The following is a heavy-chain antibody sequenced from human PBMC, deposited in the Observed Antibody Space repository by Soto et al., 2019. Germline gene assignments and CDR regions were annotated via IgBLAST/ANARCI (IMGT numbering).Heavy chain of an antibody. CDR2: ISANTGNT. Sequence: QVQLVQSGDEVKKPGTSVKVSCKASGYSFTTYGIIWVRQAPGQGLEWMAWISANTGNTKYAQNLQGRVSLTTDTSTSTAYMELRSLRSDDTAVYYCARLKQFVFMDVWGQGSKVTVSS. CDR3: ARLKQFVFMDV. J-gene: IGHJ6*02. V-gene: IGHV1-18*01. D-gene: IGHD3-16*01. CDR1: GYSFTTYG.